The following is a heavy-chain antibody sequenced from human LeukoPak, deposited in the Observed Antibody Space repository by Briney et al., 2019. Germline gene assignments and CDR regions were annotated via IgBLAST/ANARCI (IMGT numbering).Heavy chain of an antibody. Sequence: GGSLRLSCAASGFTFSAYWMSWVRQAPGEGLGWVANIKEDGSKKNYVDSVKGRFTISRDNAKNSLYLQMNSLRAEDTAVYYCARGPQIVVAPADYWGRGTLVTVSS. CDR2: IKEDGSKK. D-gene: IGHD2-2*01. CDR1: GFTFSAYW. V-gene: IGHV3-7*01. J-gene: IGHJ4*02. CDR3: ARGPQIVVAPADY.